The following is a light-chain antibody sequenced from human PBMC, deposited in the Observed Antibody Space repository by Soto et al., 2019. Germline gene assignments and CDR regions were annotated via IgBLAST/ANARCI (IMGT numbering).Light chain of an antibody. CDR1: QSVDSTF. CDR2: GAS. J-gene: IGKJ1*01. CDR3: QQYMSSVT. Sequence: EVVLTQSPGSLSLSPGQRATLSCRASQSVDSTFFAWYQKKPGQAPRLLIYGASKRAPGIPDRFSGSGSGTDFTLIISRLEPEDFAVYYCQQYMSSVTFGQGTKVEIK. V-gene: IGKV3-20*01.